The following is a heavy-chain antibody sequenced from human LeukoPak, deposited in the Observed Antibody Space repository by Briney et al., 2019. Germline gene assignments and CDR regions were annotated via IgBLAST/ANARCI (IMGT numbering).Heavy chain of an antibody. J-gene: IGHJ6*02. Sequence: PGGSLRLSCAASGFTFSSYAMSWVRQAPGKGLEWVSAISGSGDNTYYADSVKGRFTIPRDNSKNTLYLQMNSLRAEDTAIYYCAKYFEAMAHYYYGMDVWGRGTTVTVSS. V-gene: IGHV3-23*01. D-gene: IGHD5-24*01. CDR3: AKYFEAMAHYYYGMDV. CDR2: ISGSGDNT. CDR1: GFTFSSYA.